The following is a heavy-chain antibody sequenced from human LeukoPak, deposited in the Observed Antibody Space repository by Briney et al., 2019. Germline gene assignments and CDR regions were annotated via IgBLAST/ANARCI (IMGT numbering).Heavy chain of an antibody. Sequence: GGSLRLSCAASGFTFSNNAMHWVRQAPGKGLEWVAVISHDGITKYYAASVRGRFTSSTDNSKNTLYMQMNSLRAEDTAVYYCAREPVPGVPNYFDYWGQGTLVTVSS. V-gene: IGHV3-30-3*01. CDR2: ISHDGITK. D-gene: IGHD3-3*01. J-gene: IGHJ4*02. CDR3: AREPVPGVPNYFDY. CDR1: GFTFSNNA.